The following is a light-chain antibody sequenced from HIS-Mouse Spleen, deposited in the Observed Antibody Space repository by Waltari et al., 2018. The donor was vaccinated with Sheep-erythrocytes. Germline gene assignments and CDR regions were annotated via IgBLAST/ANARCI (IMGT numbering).Light chain of an antibody. J-gene: IGLJ1*01. CDR1: SSNIGTNY. V-gene: IGLV1-51*01. Sequence: QSVLTQPPSVSAAPGQKVTISCSGSSSNIGTNYVSWSQQLPGTAPKLLIYDNNKRPSGIPDRFSGSKSGTSATLGITGLQTGDEADYYCGTWDSSLSAGPYVFGTGTKVTVL. CDR2: DNN. CDR3: GTWDSSLSAGPYV.